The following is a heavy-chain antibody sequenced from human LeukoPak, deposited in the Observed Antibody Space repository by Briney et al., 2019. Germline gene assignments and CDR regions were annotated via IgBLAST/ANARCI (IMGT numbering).Heavy chain of an antibody. J-gene: IGHJ4*02. CDR2: IKQEGSEK. V-gene: IGHV3-7*01. CDR1: EFTFNTYW. D-gene: IGHD5-18*01. CDR3: VRGFSYGTDYFDY. Sequence: GGSLRLSCAGSEFTFNTYWMMWVRQAPGKGLEWLASIKQEGSEKYYVDSVKGRFTISRDNAKNSLYLQMDSLRVEDTAVYYCVRGFSYGTDYFDYWGQGTLVTVSS.